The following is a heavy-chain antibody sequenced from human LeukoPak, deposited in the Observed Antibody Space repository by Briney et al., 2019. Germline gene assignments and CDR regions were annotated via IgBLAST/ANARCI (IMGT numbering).Heavy chain of an antibody. J-gene: IGHJ3*02. CDR1: GGSISSYY. D-gene: IGHD3-9*01. CDR3: ARVVRYFDFDAFDI. V-gene: IGHV4-59*01. Sequence: SQTLSLTCTVSGGSISSYYWSWIRQPPGKGLEWIGYIYYSGSTNYNPSLKSRVTISVDTSKNQFSLKLSSVTAADTAVYYCARVVRYFDFDAFDIWGQGTMVTVSS. CDR2: IYYSGST.